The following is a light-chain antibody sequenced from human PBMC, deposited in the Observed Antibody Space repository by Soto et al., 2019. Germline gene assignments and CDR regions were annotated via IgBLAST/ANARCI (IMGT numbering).Light chain of an antibody. J-gene: IGKJ5*01. Sequence: EIVLTQSPATLSLSPGERATLSCRASQSVTTFLAWYQQKPGQAPRLLIYDASDRATGIPDRFSGSGSGTDFTLTISRLEPEDFAVYYCQQYGSTPPMTFGQGTRLEI. CDR3: QQYGSTPPMT. V-gene: IGKV3-20*01. CDR2: DAS. CDR1: QSVTTF.